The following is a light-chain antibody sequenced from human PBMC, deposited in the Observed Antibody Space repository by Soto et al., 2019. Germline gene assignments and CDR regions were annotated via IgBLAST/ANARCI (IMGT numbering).Light chain of an antibody. J-gene: IGLJ1*01. Sequence: QAVVTQPPSASGTPGQRVTISCSGSISNIGSNLVTWYQHLPGTAPRLLIYANDQRPSGVPDRFSGSKSDTSASLAISALQSEDKADYYCATWDDSLNGAYVFGTGTKLTVL. V-gene: IGLV1-44*01. CDR2: AND. CDR1: ISNIGSNL. CDR3: ATWDDSLNGAYV.